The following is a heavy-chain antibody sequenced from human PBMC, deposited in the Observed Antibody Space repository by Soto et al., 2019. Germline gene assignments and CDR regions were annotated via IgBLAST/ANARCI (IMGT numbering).Heavy chain of an antibody. CDR2: IYHSGST. V-gene: IGHV4-30-2*01. CDR3: ARGVNYYDSSGYYPPGYDYYYGMDV. CDR1: GGSISSGGYS. Sequence: SETLSLTCAVSGGSISSGGYSWSWIRQPPGKGLEWIGYIYHSGSTYYNPSLKSRVTISVDRSKNQFSLKLGSVTAADTAVYDCARGVNYYDSSGYYPPGYDYYYGMDVWGQGTTVTVSS. D-gene: IGHD3-22*01. J-gene: IGHJ6*02.